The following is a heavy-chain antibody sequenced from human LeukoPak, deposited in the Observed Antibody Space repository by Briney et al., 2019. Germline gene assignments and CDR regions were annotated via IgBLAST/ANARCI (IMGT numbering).Heavy chain of an antibody. Sequence: PSETLSLTCAVYGGSFSGYYWSWIRQPTGKGLEWIGEINHSGSTNYSPSLKSRVTISVDTSKNQFSLKLSSVTAADTAVYYCARGRKQYCSSTSCYFISAPLFDYWGQGTLVTVSS. CDR1: GGSFSGYY. J-gene: IGHJ4*02. CDR3: ARGRKQYCSSTSCYFISAPLFDY. D-gene: IGHD2-2*01. V-gene: IGHV4-34*01. CDR2: INHSGST.